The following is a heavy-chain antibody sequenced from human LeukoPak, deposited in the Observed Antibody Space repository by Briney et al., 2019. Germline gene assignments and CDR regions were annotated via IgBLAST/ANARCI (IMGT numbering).Heavy chain of an antibody. CDR1: GDSISSYNYF. V-gene: IGHV4-39*01. D-gene: IGHD3-22*01. Sequence: KPSETLSLICTVSGDSISSYNYFWGWTRQPPGKGLEWVGSIYYRGNTYYNPSLKSRVTLSADTSKNQFSLKVTSVTAADTAVYYCARASSGYYWDFDYWGQGALVTVSS. CDR3: ARASSGYYWDFDY. J-gene: IGHJ4*02. CDR2: IYYRGNT.